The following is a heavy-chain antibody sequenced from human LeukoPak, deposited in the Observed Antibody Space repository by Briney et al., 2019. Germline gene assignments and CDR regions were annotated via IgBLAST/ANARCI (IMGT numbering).Heavy chain of an antibody. J-gene: IGHJ4*02. V-gene: IGHV1-69*04. D-gene: IGHD3-22*01. CDR1: GGTFSSYA. Sequence: SVKVSCKASGGTFSSYAISWERQAPGQGLEWMGRIIPILGIANYAQKFQGRVTITADKSTSTAYMELSSLRSEDTAVYYCARSNYYDSSGYLPFDYWGQGTLVTVSS. CDR2: IIPILGIA. CDR3: ARSNYYDSSGYLPFDY.